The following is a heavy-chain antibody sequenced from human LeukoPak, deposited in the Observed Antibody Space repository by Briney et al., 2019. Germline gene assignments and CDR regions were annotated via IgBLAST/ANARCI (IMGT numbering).Heavy chain of an antibody. Sequence: GGSLRLSCAASGFTFSDYYMSWIRQAPGKGLEWVSYISSSGSTIYYADSVKGRFTISRDNDKNSLYLQMNSLRAEDTAVYYCARDLSYHSSGYYYYWGQGTLVTVSS. V-gene: IGHV3-11*04. J-gene: IGHJ4*02. CDR1: GFTFSDYY. CDR2: ISSSGSTI. D-gene: IGHD3-22*01. CDR3: ARDLSYHSSGYYYY.